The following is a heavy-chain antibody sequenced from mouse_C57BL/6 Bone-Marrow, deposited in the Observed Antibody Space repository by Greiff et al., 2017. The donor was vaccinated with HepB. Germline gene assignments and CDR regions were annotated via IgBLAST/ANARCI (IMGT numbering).Heavy chain of an antibody. CDR2: IDPETGGT. D-gene: IGHD2-4*01. CDR1: GYTFTDYE. CDR3: ARDGRLRRGAWFAY. V-gene: IGHV1-15*01. Sequence: VQLQQSGAELVRPGASVTLSCKASGYTFTDYEMHWVKQTPVHGLEWIGAIDPETGGTAYNQKFKGKATLTVNKSSSTAYMELRSLTSEDSAVYYCARDGRLRRGAWFAYWGQGTLVTVSA. J-gene: IGHJ3*01.